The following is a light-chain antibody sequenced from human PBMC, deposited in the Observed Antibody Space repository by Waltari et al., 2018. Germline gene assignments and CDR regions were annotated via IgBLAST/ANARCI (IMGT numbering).Light chain of an antibody. CDR3: QQGYSYPFT. CDR2: KTS. V-gene: IGKV1-39*01. J-gene: IGKJ4*01. CDR1: QGIGNH. Sequence: DIQMTQSPSSLSASVGDTVTITCQASQGIGNHLNWYQQKLGNAPQLLIDKTSSLQSGIPSRFSGSGSGTYFTLTSSSLLPEDFATYYCQQGYSYPFTFGGGTKVEI.